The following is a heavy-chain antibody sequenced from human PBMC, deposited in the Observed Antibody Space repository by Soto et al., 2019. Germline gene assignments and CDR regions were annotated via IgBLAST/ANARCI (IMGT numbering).Heavy chain of an antibody. D-gene: IGHD4-4*01. Sequence: QVQLQESGPGLVKPSETLSLTCTVSGGSISSYYWSWIRQPPGKGLEWIGYIYYSGSTNYNPSLKSRVTISVDTSKNQFSLKLSSVTAADTAVYYCARGGSTVTTFLFDYRGQGTLVTVSS. CDR2: IYYSGST. V-gene: IGHV4-59*01. CDR3: ARGGSTVTTFLFDY. CDR1: GGSISSYY. J-gene: IGHJ4*02.